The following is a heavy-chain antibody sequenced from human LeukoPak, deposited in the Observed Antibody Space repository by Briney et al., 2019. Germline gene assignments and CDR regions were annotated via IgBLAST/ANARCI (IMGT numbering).Heavy chain of an antibody. D-gene: IGHD3-9*01. Sequence: GGSLRLSCVASGFTFSSHWMSWVRQAPGKGLEWVANMNQDGSGKYYVDSVKGRFIISRDNAKNSLYLQMNSLRAEDMALYYCAKGNYDILTGPMDVWGKGTTVTVSS. CDR3: AKGNYDILTGPMDV. J-gene: IGHJ6*03. CDR2: MNQDGSGK. CDR1: GFTFSSHW. V-gene: IGHV3-7*03.